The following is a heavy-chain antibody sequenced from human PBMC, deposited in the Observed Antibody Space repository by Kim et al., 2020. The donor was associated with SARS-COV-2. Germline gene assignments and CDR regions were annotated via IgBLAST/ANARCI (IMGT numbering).Heavy chain of an antibody. D-gene: IGHD3-16*02. CDR2: IYYSGST. CDR1: GGSISSYY. J-gene: IGHJ5*02. Sequence: SETLSLTCTVSGGSISSYYWSWIRQPPGKGLEWIGYIYYSGSTNYNPSLKSRVTISVDTSKNQFSLKLSSVTAADTAGYYCARDLRDDYIWGSYRQEPGWFDPWGEGSLVTVSS. V-gene: IGHV4-59*01. CDR3: ARDLRDDYIWGSYRQEPGWFDP.